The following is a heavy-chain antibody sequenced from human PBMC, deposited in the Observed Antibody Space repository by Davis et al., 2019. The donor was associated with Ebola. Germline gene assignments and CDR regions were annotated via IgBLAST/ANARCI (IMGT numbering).Heavy chain of an antibody. CDR1: GYTFTRYG. D-gene: IGHD5-12*01. CDR2: ISGYNGDT. V-gene: IGHV1-18*01. Sequence: AASVKVSCKASGYTFTRYGISWLRQAPGQGPAWMGWISGYNGDTNHAQKFQGRVTMTPDTSTSTAYMDIRSLRSDDTAVYYCARAAAYSGYVGSWGQGTLVTVSS. CDR3: ARAAAYSGYVGS. J-gene: IGHJ4*02.